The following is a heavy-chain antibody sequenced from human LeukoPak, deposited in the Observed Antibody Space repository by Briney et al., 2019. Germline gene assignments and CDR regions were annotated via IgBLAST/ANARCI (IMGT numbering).Heavy chain of an antibody. J-gene: IGHJ4*02. V-gene: IGHV5-51*01. D-gene: IGHD5-18*01. CDR1: GSPFSSYW. CDR2: IYPGDSDA. CDR3: ARQGYSYGYGPFDY. Sequence: GASLKISFKGFGSPFSSYWIGWVRPMAGKGMERMGGIYPGDSDARYSPSFQGQFTISADKSISTAYLQWSSLKASDTAMYYCARQGYSYGYGPFDYWGQGTLVTVSS.